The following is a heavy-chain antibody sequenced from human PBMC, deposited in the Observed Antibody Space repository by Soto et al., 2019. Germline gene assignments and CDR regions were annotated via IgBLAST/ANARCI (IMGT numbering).Heavy chain of an antibody. D-gene: IGHD2-2*01. CDR1: GFTFSSYA. J-gene: IGHJ4*02. Sequence: QVQLVESGGGVVQPGRSLRLSCAASGFTFSSYAMHWVRQAPGKGLEWVTVISFDGRIKYYTESVKDRFTISRDNSKNILYLQMNSLKPDDTGIYYCARDVRHCSSAHCGAWGQGTLVTVSS. CDR2: ISFDGRIK. CDR3: ARDVRHCSSAHCGA. V-gene: IGHV3-30*04.